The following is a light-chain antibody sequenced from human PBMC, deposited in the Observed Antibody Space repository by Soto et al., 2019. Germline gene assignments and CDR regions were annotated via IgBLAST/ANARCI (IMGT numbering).Light chain of an antibody. Sequence: QSALTQPASVSGSPGQSITISCTGTSSDVGGYEYVSWYQQHPGKVPKLIIYEVTNRPSGVSNRFSGSKSGNTASLTISGLQAEDEADYYCSSYTTSSTRVFGPGTKLTVL. J-gene: IGLJ1*01. CDR1: SSDVGGYEY. CDR3: SSYTTSSTRV. V-gene: IGLV2-14*01. CDR2: EVT.